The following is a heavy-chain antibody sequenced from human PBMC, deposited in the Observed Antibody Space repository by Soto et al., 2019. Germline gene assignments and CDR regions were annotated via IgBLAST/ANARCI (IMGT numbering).Heavy chain of an antibody. D-gene: IGHD1-26*01. V-gene: IGHV3-23*01. J-gene: IGHJ6*02. CDR3: AKGLSGSQYYYYGFDV. Sequence: EVQLLESGGGLVQPGGSLRLSCAASGFTFSTYAMTWVRQAPGKGLKWVSALSASGATTYHADSVKGRFTISRDNSENKLYLLMNSLRAGETAVYYCAKGLSGSQYYYYGFDVWGQGTTVTVSS. CDR2: LSASGATT. CDR1: GFTFSTYA.